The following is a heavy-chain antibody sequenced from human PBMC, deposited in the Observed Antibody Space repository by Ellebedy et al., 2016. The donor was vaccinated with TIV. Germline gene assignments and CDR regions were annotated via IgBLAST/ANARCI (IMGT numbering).Heavy chain of an antibody. J-gene: IGHJ4*02. D-gene: IGHD3-22*01. V-gene: IGHV1-46*01. CDR1: GYTFTRYY. CDR3: ARGDNYYYDSSGYYYSH. Sequence: ASVKVSCKVSGYTFTRYYLYWVRQAPGQGLDWMGIINPTSGDLNYAQKFQGRVTMTRDTSTSTVYMELSSLRSEDTAVYYCARGDNYYYDSSGYYYSHWGQGTLVTVSS. CDR2: INPTSGDL.